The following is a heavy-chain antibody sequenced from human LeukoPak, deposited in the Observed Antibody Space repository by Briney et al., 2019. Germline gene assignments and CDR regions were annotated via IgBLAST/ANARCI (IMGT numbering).Heavy chain of an antibody. CDR1: GYTFTSYD. CDR3: ARVGWQQLSTYMDV. J-gene: IGHJ6*03. V-gene: IGHV1-8*01. D-gene: IGHD6-13*01. Sequence: GASVKVSCKASGYTFTSYDINWVRQATGQGLEWMGWMNPNSGNTGYAQKFQGRVTMTRNTSISTAYMELSSLRSEDTVVYYCARVGWQQLSTYMDVWGKGTTVTVSS. CDR2: MNPNSGNT.